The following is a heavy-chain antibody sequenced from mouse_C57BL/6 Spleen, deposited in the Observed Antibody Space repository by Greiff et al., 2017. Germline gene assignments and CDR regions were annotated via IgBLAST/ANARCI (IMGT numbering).Heavy chain of an antibody. V-gene: IGHV1-42*01. J-gene: IGHJ1*03. CDR2: INPSTGGT. D-gene: IGHD2-2*01. CDR1: GYSFTGYY. Sequence: VQLKQSGPELVKPGASVKISCKASGYSFTGYYMNWVKQSPEKSLEWIGEINPSTGGTTYNQKFKAKATLTVDKSSSTAYMQLKSLTSEDSAVYYCARKGNGYPYWYCDVWGTGTTVTVSS. CDR3: ARKGNGYPYWYCDV.